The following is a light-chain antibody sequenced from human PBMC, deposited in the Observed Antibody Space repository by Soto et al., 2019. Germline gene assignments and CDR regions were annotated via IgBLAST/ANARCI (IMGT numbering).Light chain of an antibody. CDR3: QQRSNWPPSIT. V-gene: IGKV3-11*01. Sequence: EIVLTQSPATLSLSPGERANISCRASQSVSSYLAWYQQKPGQALRLLIYDASNRATGIPARFSGSGSGTDFTLTISSLEPEDFAVYYCQQRSNWPPSITFGQGTRLEIK. CDR2: DAS. J-gene: IGKJ5*01. CDR1: QSVSSY.